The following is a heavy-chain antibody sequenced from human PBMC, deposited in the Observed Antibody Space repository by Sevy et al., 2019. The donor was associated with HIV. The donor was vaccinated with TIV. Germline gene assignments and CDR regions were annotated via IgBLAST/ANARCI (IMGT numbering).Heavy chain of an antibody. J-gene: IGHJ4*02. D-gene: IGHD3-22*01. V-gene: IGHV4-34*01. CDR2: INHSGST. CDR3: ARGSMIVVVIRAPSFDY. Sequence: SESLSLTCAVYGGSFSGYYWSWIRQPPGKGLEWLGEINHSGSTNYNPSLKSRVTISVDTSKNQCSLKLSSVTAADAAVYYPARGSMIVVVIRAPSFDYWGQGTLVTVSS. CDR1: GGSFSGYY.